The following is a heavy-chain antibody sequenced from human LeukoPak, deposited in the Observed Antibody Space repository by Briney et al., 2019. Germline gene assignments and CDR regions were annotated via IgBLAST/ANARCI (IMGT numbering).Heavy chain of an antibody. V-gene: IGHV4-39*01. Sequence: PSETLSLTCTVSGDSISSSSYYWGWIRQPPGKGLEWIGSVYHSGSTYHNPSLKSRVTISVDTSKSQFSLKLNSVTAADTAVYYCARSSGTGTFSYWGQGTLVTVSS. CDR1: GDSISSSSYY. J-gene: IGHJ4*02. D-gene: IGHD6-25*01. CDR3: ARSSGTGTFSY. CDR2: VYHSGST.